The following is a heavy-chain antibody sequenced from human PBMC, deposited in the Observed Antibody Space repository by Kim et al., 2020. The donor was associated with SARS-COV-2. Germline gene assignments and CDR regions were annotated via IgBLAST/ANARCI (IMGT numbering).Heavy chain of an antibody. V-gene: IGHV3-33*01. CDR2: IWYDGSNK. CDR1: GFTFSSYG. D-gene: IGHD2-2*01. CDR3: ARGGAGCSSTSCYLMVMNFDY. Sequence: GGSLRLSCAASGFTFSSYGMHWVRQAPGKGLEWVAVIWYDGSNKYYADSVKGRFTISRDNSKNTLYLQMNSLRAEDTAVYYCARGGAGCSSTSCYLMVMNFDYWGQGTLVTVSS. J-gene: IGHJ4*02.